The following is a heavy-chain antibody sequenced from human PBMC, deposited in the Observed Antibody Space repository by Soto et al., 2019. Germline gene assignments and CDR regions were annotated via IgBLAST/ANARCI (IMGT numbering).Heavy chain of an antibody. V-gene: IGHV3-30*03. J-gene: IGHJ3*02. Sequence: GGSLRLSCAASGFTFSSYGMHWVRQAPGKGLEWVAVISYDGSNKYYADSVKGRFTISRDNSKNTLYLQMNSLRAEDTAVYYCASDILTGPSTSRAFDIWGQGTMVTVSS. CDR1: GFTFSSYG. CDR2: ISYDGSNK. CDR3: ASDILTGPSTSRAFDI. D-gene: IGHD3-9*01.